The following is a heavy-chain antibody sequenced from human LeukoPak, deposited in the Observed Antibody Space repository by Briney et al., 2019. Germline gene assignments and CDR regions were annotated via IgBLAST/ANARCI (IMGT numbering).Heavy chain of an antibody. V-gene: IGHV4-59*01. J-gene: IGHJ5*02. CDR1: GGSISGYY. Sequence: SETLSLTCTVSGGSISGYYWSWIRQPPGKGLEWIGYIYYSGSTNYNPSLKSRVTISVDTSKNQFSLKLLSVTAADTAVYYCARTIEGYNWFDPGGKGTLGTVS. CDR2: IYYSGST. CDR3: ARTIEGYNWFDP.